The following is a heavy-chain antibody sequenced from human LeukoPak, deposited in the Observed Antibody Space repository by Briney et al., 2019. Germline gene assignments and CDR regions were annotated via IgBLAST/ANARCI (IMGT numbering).Heavy chain of an antibody. CDR3: ATDIAVAINF. Sequence: PGGSLRLSCAASGVTFHSYSMMWVRQAPGRGLEWISSIGTGGTPTYYADSMRGRFTISRDNAKNSLDLQLNTLRAEDTAVYYCATDIAVAINFWGQGTLVTVSS. V-gene: IGHV3-21*01. CDR1: GVTFHSYS. J-gene: IGHJ4*02. D-gene: IGHD6-19*01. CDR2: IGTGGTPT.